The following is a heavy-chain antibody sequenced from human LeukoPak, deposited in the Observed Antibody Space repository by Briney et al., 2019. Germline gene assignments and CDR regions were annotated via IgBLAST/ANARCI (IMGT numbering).Heavy chain of an antibody. D-gene: IGHD5-24*01. CDR2: IYYSGST. CDR3: ARHGMVATNFDY. J-gene: IGHJ4*02. CDR1: GFTVSGYW. Sequence: NPGGSLRLSCAASGFTVSGYWLHWVRQAPGKGLEWIGSIYYSGSTYYNPSLKSRVTISVDTSKNQFSLKLSSVTAADTAVYYCARHGMVATNFDYWGQGTLVTVSS. V-gene: IGHV4-39*01.